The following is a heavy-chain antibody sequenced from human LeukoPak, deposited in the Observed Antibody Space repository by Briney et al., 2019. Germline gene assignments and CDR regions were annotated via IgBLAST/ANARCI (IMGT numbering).Heavy chain of an antibody. CDR2: INPNSGGT. CDR3: ARDRPVTVYGDYREHFDY. Sequence: ASVKVSCKASGYTFTGYYMHWVRQAPGQGLEWMGWINPNSGGTNYAQKFQGRVTMTRDTSISTAYMELSRLRSDDTAVYYCARDRPVTVYGDYREHFDYWGQGTLVTASS. D-gene: IGHD4-17*01. J-gene: IGHJ4*02. CDR1: GYTFTGYY. V-gene: IGHV1-2*02.